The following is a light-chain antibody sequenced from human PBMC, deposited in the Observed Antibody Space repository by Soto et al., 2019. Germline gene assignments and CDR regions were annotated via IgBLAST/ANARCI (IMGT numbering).Light chain of an antibody. CDR2: AAS. CDR1: QSITTY. J-gene: IGKJ1*01. CDR3: QQYYSYPWT. V-gene: IGKV1-39*01. Sequence: DIQMTQSPSSLSASLGDRVTITCRASQSITTYLNWYQQKPGNAPQLLISAASPFQSGAPSRFSGSGSGTDSPLTISCLQSEDFATYYCQQYYSYPWTFGQGTKVDIK.